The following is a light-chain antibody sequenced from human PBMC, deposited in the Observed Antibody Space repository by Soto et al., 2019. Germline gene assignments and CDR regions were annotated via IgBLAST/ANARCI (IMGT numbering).Light chain of an antibody. J-gene: IGKJ2*03. CDR3: QQSYYIPRS. Sequence: IPMTQSPSSLSASVGDRVTISCRASRNINNYLNWYQQKPGTAPKPLIYAASSLQPGVPSRFNGSRSATDFTLTISSLQPEDSATYYCQQSYYIPRSFGQGTKLEIK. V-gene: IGKV1-39*01. CDR1: RNINNY. CDR2: AAS.